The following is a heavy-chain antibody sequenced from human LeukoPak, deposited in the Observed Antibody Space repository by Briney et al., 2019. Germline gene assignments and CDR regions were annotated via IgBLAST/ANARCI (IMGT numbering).Heavy chain of an antibody. CDR2: MNPNSGNT. J-gene: IGHJ3*02. CDR1: GYTFTSYD. CDR3: ARGPPYSSSSMDI. V-gene: IGHV1-8*03. D-gene: IGHD6-6*01. Sequence: ASVKVSCKASGYTFTSYDIKWMRQATGQGLEWMGWMNPNSGNTGYAQKFQGRVTITRNTSISTAYMELSSLRSEDTAVYYCARGPPYSSSSMDIWGQGTMVTVSS.